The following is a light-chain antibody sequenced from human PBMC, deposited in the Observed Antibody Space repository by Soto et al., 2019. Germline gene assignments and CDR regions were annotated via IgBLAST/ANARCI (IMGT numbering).Light chain of an antibody. CDR3: QQYDNLPFT. CDR2: DAS. V-gene: IGKV1-33*01. CDR1: QDISNY. Sequence: DIQMTQSPSSLSASVGDIVTITCQASQDISNYLNWYQQKPGKAPKLLIYDASNLETGVPSRFSGSGSGTVFTFTISSLQPEDIATYYCQQYDNLPFTFGPGTKVDIK. J-gene: IGKJ3*01.